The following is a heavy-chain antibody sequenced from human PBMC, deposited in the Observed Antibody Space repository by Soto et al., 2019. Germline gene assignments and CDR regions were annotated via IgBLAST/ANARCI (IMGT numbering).Heavy chain of an antibody. CDR2: IYYSGST. CDR3: ASLSSGYHFELDV. J-gene: IGHJ6*02. Sequence: SETLSLTCTVSGGSTSSGGYYWSWKRQHPGKGLEWIGYIYYSGSTYYNPSLKSRVTITVDTSKNQFSLKLSSVTAADTAVYYCASLSSGYHFELDVWGQGTTVTVSS. CDR1: GGSTSSGGYY. V-gene: IGHV4-31*03. D-gene: IGHD3-22*01.